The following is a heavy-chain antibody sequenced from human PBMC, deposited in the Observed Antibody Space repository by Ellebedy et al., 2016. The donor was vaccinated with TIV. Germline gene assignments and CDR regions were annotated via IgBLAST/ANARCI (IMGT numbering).Heavy chain of an antibody. CDR3: ARVPLLWFGETIDAFDI. Sequence: ASVKVSCKASGYTFTGYYMHWVRQAPGQGLEWMGWINPNSGGTNYAQKFQGRVTMTRDTSISTAYMELSRLRSDDTAVYYCARVPLLWFGETIDAFDIWGQGTMVTVSS. J-gene: IGHJ3*02. D-gene: IGHD3-10*01. CDR1: GYTFTGYY. CDR2: INPNSGGT. V-gene: IGHV1-2*02.